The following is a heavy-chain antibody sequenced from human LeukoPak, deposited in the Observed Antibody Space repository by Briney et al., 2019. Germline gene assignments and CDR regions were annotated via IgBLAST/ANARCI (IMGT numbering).Heavy chain of an antibody. CDR2: MYYSGST. J-gene: IGHJ4*02. CDR3: ARAGPRRDGYNVDY. CDR1: GGSISSSRYY. Sequence: SETLSLTCTVSGGSISSSRYYWGWIRQPPGKGLEWIGSMYYSGSTYYNPSLKSRVTISVDTSKNHFSLKLSSVTAADTAVYYCARAGPRRDGYNVDYWGQGTLVTVSS. V-gene: IGHV4-39*02. D-gene: IGHD5-24*01.